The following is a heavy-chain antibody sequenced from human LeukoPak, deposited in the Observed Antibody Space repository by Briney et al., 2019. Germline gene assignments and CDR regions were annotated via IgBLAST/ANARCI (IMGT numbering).Heavy chain of an antibody. Sequence: GGSLRLSCAASGFTFSSYAMSWVRQAPGKGLEWVSAISAGSGDTFYAGSVKGRFTFFRDTSKNTLYLQMNSLTAEDTAVYYCAKGSEGGGYFDYWGQGTLVTVSS. CDR2: ISAGSGDT. CDR3: AKGSEGGGYFDY. CDR1: GFTFSSYA. V-gene: IGHV3-23*01. J-gene: IGHJ4*02. D-gene: IGHD3-16*01.